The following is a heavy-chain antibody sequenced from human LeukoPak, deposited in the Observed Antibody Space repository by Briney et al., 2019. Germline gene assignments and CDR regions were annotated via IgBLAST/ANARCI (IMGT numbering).Heavy chain of an antibody. V-gene: IGHV4-39*07. Sequence: PSETLSLTCTVSGGSISSSSYYWGWIRQPPGEGLEWIGSIYYSGSTYYDPSLKSRVTISVDTSKNQFSLKLSSVTAADTAVYYCATFSLSGYPQNYFDYWGQGTLVTVSS. CDR2: IYYSGST. D-gene: IGHD3-22*01. CDR1: GGSISSSSYY. J-gene: IGHJ4*02. CDR3: ATFSLSGYPQNYFDY.